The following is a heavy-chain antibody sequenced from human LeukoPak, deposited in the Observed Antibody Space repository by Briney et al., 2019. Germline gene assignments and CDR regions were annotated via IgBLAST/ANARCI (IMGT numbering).Heavy chain of an antibody. Sequence: GSLRLSCAASGFTFSRYAMHWVRQAPGKGLEWVAVISDDGTNKYYADSVKGRFSISRDNSKNTLSLQMNSLRAEDTAVYYCASLDCSTTTCYRGGHDYWGQGNLVTVSS. D-gene: IGHD2-2*02. CDR3: ASLDCSTTTCYRGGHDY. V-gene: IGHV3-30-3*01. CDR1: GFTFSRYA. CDR2: ISDDGTNK. J-gene: IGHJ4*02.